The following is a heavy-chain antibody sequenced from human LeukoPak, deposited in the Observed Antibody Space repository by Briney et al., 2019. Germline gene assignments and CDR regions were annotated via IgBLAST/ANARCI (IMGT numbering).Heavy chain of an antibody. CDR3: AYSIAWDSEYFQS. D-gene: IGHD6-19*01. Sequence: SETLSLTCNVSGASVSGSYWSWIRQSPGKGLEWIAYIYHSGSTNYNPSLKSRVTISADTSKNQFSLKLTSVTAADTAVCYCAYSIAWDSEYFQSWGQGTLVTVSS. CDR2: IYHSGST. CDR1: GASVSGSY. J-gene: IGHJ1*01. V-gene: IGHV4-59*02.